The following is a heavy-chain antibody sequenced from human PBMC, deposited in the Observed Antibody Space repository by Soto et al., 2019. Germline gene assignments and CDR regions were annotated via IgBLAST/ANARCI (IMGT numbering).Heavy chain of an antibody. CDR1: GGSISTDNYY. Sequence: QVQLQESGPGLVKPAETLSLTCIVSGGSISTDNYYWAWIRQPPGKGLEWIGSIYYSGSTNYKPSLTSRAAMSGDTSMNQFSLKLTSVTAADTAVYYCARLYGSGRLGGVYWGQGTLVSVSS. CDR3: ARLYGSGRLGGVY. J-gene: IGHJ4*02. CDR2: IYYSGST. V-gene: IGHV4-39*01. D-gene: IGHD3-10*01.